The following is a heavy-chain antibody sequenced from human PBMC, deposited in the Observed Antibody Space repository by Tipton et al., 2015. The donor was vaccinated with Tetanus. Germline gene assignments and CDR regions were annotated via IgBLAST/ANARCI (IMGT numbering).Heavy chain of an antibody. J-gene: IGHJ4*02. CDR2: IDGAASS. V-gene: IGHV4-59*01. Sequence: TLSLTCSVSGDSINAFYWTWLRQPPGKSLEWIGNIDGAASSTYNPTFKNRVTIFRDLSKNQFSLRLTSVTAADTAIYYCARERGSGSYPLDYWGWGTLVTVSA. D-gene: IGHD3-10*01. CDR1: GDSINAFY. CDR3: ARERGSGSYPLDY.